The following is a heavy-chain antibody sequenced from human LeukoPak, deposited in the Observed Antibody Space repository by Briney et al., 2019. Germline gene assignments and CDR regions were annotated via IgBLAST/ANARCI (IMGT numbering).Heavy chain of an antibody. CDR1: GFTFSSYA. CDR2: ISGSGGST. CDR3: AKGGCSSTSCSTEFDY. J-gene: IGHJ4*02. D-gene: IGHD2-2*01. Sequence: PGGSLRLSCAAAGFTFSSYAMSWVRQAPGKGLEWVSAISGSGGSTYYAYSVKGRFTISRDNSKNTLYLQMNSLRAEDTAVYYCAKGGCSSTSCSTEFDYWGQGTLVTVSS. V-gene: IGHV3-23*01.